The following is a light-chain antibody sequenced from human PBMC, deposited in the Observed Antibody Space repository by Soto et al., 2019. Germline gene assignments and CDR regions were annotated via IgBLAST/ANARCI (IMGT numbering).Light chain of an antibody. CDR2: TNT. V-gene: IGLV1-44*01. CDR3: AAWDASLNGYV. J-gene: IGLJ1*01. Sequence: QSVLTQPPSASGTPGQRVTISCSGSRSNIGSNTVSWYQQVQGTAPKLLIYTNTQRPSGVPDRFSGSKSGTSASLAISGLQSEDEADYYCAAWDASLNGYVFGPGTKVTVL. CDR1: RSNIGSNT.